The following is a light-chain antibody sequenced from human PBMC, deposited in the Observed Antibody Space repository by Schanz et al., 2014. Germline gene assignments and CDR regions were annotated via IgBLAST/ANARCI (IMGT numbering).Light chain of an antibody. J-gene: IGKJ1*01. CDR2: AAS. CDR1: QSIRNW. V-gene: IGKV1-39*01. Sequence: DIQMTQSPSTLSASVGDRVTITCRASQSIRNWLAWYQQKPGKAPKLLIYAASSLQGGVPSRFSGSGSGTDFTLTISSLQPEDFATYYCQQTYSTVWTFGQGTKVEIK. CDR3: QQTYSTVWT.